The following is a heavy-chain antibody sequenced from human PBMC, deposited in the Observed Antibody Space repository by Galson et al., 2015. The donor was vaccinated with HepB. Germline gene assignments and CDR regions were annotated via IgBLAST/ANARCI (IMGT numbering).Heavy chain of an antibody. CDR1: GGSISSSSYY. V-gene: IGHV4-39*01. CDR2: IYYSGST. D-gene: IGHD4-23*01. J-gene: IGHJ4*02. CDR3: ARQSTVVTTYYFDY. Sequence: QVQLQESGPGLVKPSETLSLTCTVSGGSISSSSYYWGWIRQPPGKGLEWIGNIYYSGSTYYNPSLKSRVTISVDTSKNQFSLKLSSVTAADTAVYYCARQSTVVTTYYFDYWGQGTLVTVSS.